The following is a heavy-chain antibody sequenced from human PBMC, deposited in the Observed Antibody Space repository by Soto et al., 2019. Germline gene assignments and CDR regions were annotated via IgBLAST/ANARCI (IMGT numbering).Heavy chain of an antibody. CDR1: GYAFSNYG. V-gene: IGHV1-18*01. D-gene: IGHD2-2*01. CDR3: ARVVPGAEAWFGP. CDR2: ISLYSDGT. J-gene: IGHJ5*02. Sequence: GASVKVSCKTSGYAFSNYGITWVRQAPGQPLEWLGWISLYSDGTNYAQKFQGRVSMTTDTSTTTAYMELRSLRSDDTAVYYCARVVPGAEAWFGPWGQGTLVTVSS.